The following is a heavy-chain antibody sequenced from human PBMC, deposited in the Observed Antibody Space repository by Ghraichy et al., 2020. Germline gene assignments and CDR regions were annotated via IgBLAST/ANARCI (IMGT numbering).Heavy chain of an antibody. Sequence: ASVKVSCKASGYTFTSYYMHWVRQAPGQGLEWMGIINPSGGSTSYAQKFQGRVTMTRDTSQSTVYMELSSLRSEEPAVYYCARDNNFNWGSSRGSFDIWGQGTMVTVSS. CDR2: INPSGGST. CDR1: GYTFTSYY. D-gene: IGHD7-27*01. CDR3: ARDNNFNWGSSRGSFDI. V-gene: IGHV1-46*01. J-gene: IGHJ3*02.